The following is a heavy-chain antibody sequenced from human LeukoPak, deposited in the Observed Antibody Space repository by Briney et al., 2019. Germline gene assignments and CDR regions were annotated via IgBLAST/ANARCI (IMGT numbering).Heavy chain of an antibody. J-gene: IGHJ4*02. Sequence: EASVKVSCKASGGTFSSYAISWVRQAPGQGLEGMGGIIPIFGTANYAQKFQGRVTITADESTSTAYMELSSLRSEDTAVYYCARPASAYCGGDCYFLFDYWGQGTLVTVPS. D-gene: IGHD2-21*02. CDR1: GGTFSSYA. CDR3: ARPASAYCGGDCYFLFDY. CDR2: IIPIFGTA. V-gene: IGHV1-69*01.